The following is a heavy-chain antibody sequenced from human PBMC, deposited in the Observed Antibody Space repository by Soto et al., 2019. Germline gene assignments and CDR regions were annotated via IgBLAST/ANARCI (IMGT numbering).Heavy chain of an antibody. CDR3: ARTKLDVLAITTYDY. J-gene: IGHJ4*02. CDR1: GFTFSSYS. D-gene: IGHD1-1*01. CDR2: ISSSSSTI. Sequence: GGSLRLSCAASGFTFSSYSMNWVRQAPGKGLEWVSYISSSSSTIYYADSVKGRFTISRDNAKNSLYLQMNSLGAEDTAVYYCARTKLDVLAITTYDYWGQGTLVTVSS. V-gene: IGHV3-48*01.